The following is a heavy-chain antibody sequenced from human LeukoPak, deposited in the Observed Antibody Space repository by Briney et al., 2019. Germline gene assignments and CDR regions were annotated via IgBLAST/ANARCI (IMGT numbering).Heavy chain of an antibody. D-gene: IGHD3-22*01. Sequence: SETLSLTCTVSGGSITNYYWSWIRQPPGKGLEWIGYIYYSGNTNYNPSLKSRVTTSVDTSKDQFSLKLYSVTAADTAVYYCARGRIWYDSTGYYYWGQGTLVTVFS. CDR2: IYYSGNT. V-gene: IGHV4-59*01. J-gene: IGHJ4*02. CDR1: GGSITNYY. CDR3: ARGRIWYDSTGYYY.